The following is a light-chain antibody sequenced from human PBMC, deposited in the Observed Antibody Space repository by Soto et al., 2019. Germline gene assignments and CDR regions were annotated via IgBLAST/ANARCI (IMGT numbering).Light chain of an antibody. CDR1: ETSYSF. J-gene: IGKJ2*01. CDR3: QHRGAWPPYT. CDR2: SAS. V-gene: IGKV3-11*01. Sequence: EIVLTQSPATLSFSPGDRATLSCTANETSYSFLAWYQQKPGQAPRLLLYSASDRATGIPARFSGSGSGTDFTLTISGLEPEDFAVYYCQHRGAWPPYTFGQGTKLDIK.